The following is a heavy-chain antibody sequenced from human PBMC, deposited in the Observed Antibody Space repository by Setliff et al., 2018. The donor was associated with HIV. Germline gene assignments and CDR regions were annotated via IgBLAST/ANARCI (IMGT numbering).Heavy chain of an antibody. CDR3: ARADSSSWFFATFDI. V-gene: IGHV4-59*08. Sequence: PSETLSLTCTVSGGSISGHYWSWIRQPPGKGLEWIGSFHYSGSTSYNPSLRSRVTISVDTSKNQFSLKLTSVTAADTAVYYCARADSSSWFFATFDIWGQGTMVTVSS. J-gene: IGHJ3*02. D-gene: IGHD6-13*01. CDR2: FHYSGST. CDR1: GGSISGHY.